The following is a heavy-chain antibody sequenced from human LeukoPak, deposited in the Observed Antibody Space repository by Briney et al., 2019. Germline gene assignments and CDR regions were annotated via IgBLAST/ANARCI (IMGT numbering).Heavy chain of an antibody. Sequence: GGSLRLSCAACGFTFSSYSMNWVRQAPGKGMEWVSSISSSSSYIYYADSVKGRFTISRDNAKNSLYLQMNSLRAEDTAVYYCARDLIVVVPADSAGMDVWGQGTTVTVSS. J-gene: IGHJ6*02. D-gene: IGHD2-2*01. CDR3: ARDLIVVVPADSAGMDV. CDR1: GFTFSSYS. V-gene: IGHV3-21*01. CDR2: ISSSSSYI.